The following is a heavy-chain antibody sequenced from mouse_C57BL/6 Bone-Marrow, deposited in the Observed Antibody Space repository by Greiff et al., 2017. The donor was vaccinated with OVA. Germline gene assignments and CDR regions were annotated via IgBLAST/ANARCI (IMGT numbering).Heavy chain of an antibody. J-gene: IGHJ2*01. V-gene: IGHV7-3*01. Sequence: EVKLVESGGGLVQPGGSLSLSCAASGFTFTDYYMSWVRQPPGKALEWLGFIRNKANGYTTEYSASVKGRFTISRDNSQSILYLQMNALRAEDSATYYCARYKRYYFDYWGQGTTLTVSS. CDR3: ARYKRYYFDY. CDR2: IRNKANGYTT. CDR1: GFTFTDYY.